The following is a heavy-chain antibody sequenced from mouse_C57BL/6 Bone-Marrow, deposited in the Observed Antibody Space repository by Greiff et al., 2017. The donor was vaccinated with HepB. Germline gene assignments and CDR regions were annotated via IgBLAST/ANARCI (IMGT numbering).Heavy chain of an antibody. V-gene: IGHV5-9-1*02. Sequence: EVNVVESGEGLVKPGGSLKLSCAASGFTFSSYAMSWVRQTPEKRLEWVAYISSGGDYIYYADTVKGRFTISRDNARNTLYLQMSSLKSEDTAMYYCTRDYYGSSYGWYFDVWGTGTTVTVSS. CDR1: GFTFSSYA. CDR2: ISSGGDYI. CDR3: TRDYYGSSYGWYFDV. D-gene: IGHD1-1*01. J-gene: IGHJ1*03.